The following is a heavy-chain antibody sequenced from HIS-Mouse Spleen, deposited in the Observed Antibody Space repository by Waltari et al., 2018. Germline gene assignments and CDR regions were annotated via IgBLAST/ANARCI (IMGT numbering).Heavy chain of an antibody. CDR3: ARSPYYDFWSGYSDNWFDP. CDR2: IYYSGRT. D-gene: IGHD3-3*01. Sequence: QVQLQESGPGLVKPSQTLSLTCTVSGGSISSGGYYWSWIRQHPGKGLEWIGYIYYSGRTDYNPSLMSRVTISVDTSKNQLSLKLSSVTAAETAVYYCARSPYYDFWSGYSDNWFDPWGQGTLVTVSS. V-gene: IGHV4-31*03. CDR1: GGSISSGGYY. J-gene: IGHJ5*02.